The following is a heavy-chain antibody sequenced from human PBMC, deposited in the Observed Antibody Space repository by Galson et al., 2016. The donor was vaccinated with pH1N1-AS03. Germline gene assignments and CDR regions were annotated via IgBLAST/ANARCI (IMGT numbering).Heavy chain of an antibody. D-gene: IGHD2-8*01. V-gene: IGHV3-9*01. J-gene: IGHJ4*02. Sequence: SLRLSCAASGFSFDDYAMHWVRQAPGKGLEWVSSISWNSDKITYADSVKGRFTISRDNAKNSLYLEMNSLRAEDTALYYCAKDIGVLMVYTEGPFYYWGPGTLVTVSS. CDR2: ISWNSDKI. CDR3: AKDIGVLMVYTEGPFYY. CDR1: GFSFDDYA.